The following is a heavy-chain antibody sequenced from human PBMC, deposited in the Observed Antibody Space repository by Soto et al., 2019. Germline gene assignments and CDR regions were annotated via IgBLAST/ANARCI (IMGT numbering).Heavy chain of an antibody. CDR1: GHSNSSGYY. CDR3: ARGEYYRSGNYFDY. Sequence: SETLSLTCAVSGHSNSSGYYWGWIRQPPGKGLECIGSFYHSGSTYYNPYLKSRVTISVDTSQKQFSLKLSYVNAADTAVYYCARGEYYRSGNYFDYWGQGPLVTVS. J-gene: IGHJ4*02. D-gene: IGHD3-10*01. V-gene: IGHV4-38-2*01. CDR2: FYHSGST.